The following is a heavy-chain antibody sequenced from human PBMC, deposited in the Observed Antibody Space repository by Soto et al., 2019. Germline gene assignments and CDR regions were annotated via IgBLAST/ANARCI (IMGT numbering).Heavy chain of an antibody. V-gene: IGHV3-30-3*01. D-gene: IGHD3-10*01. CDR3: ARSRHGSGSYTHFYYGLDV. J-gene: IGHJ6*02. CDR1: GFTFISYA. CDR2: ISFDGSTE. Sequence: QVQLVESGGGVVQYGRSLRLSCADSGFTFISYAMHWVRQAPGKGLERVAVISFDGSTEYYADSVKGRFTISRDNSKNTVYLQMNSLRSDDTAVYYCARSRHGSGSYTHFYYGLDVWGQGTTVTVSS.